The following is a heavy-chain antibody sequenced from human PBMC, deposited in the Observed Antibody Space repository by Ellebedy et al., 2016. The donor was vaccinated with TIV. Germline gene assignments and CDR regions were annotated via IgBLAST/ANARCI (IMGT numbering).Heavy chain of an antibody. CDR2: ISRSGGTT. D-gene: IGHD3-22*01. V-gene: IGHV3-23*01. J-gene: IGHJ4*02. CDR3: AKEDFYDNSDYYYLRNDYFDY. CDR1: GFTFSNYA. Sequence: GGSLRLXXAASGFTFSNYAMSWVRQAPGKGLEWVSAISRSGGTTYDADSVKGRFTISRDNSKTTLYLQMNSLRVEDTAVYYCAKEDFYDNSDYYYLRNDYFDYWGQGTLVTVSS.